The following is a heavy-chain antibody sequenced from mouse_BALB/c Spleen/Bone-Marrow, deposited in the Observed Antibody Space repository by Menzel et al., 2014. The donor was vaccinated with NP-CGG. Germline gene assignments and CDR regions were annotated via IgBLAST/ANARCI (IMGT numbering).Heavy chain of an antibody. Sequence: EVKVVESGGGLVQPGGSLKLSCAASGFTFSSYGMSWVRQTPDKRLELVATINSNAGSTYYPDSVKGRFTISRDTAKNTLYLQMSSLKSEETAMYYCVRGNYGNYVDYFDFWGQGATLTVSS. D-gene: IGHD2-1*01. CDR2: INSNAGST. J-gene: IGHJ2*01. CDR3: VRGNYGNYVDYFDF. CDR1: GFTFSSYG. V-gene: IGHV5-6-3*01.